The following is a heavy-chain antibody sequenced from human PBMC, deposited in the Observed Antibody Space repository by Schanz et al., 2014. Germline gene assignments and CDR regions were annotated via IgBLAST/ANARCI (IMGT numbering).Heavy chain of an antibody. CDR2: MIGSGSSV. V-gene: IGHV3-23*01. CDR1: GFTFSIYG. J-gene: IGHJ4*02. CDR3: ARSRGFDSIFDF. D-gene: IGHD5-12*01. Sequence: VQLLESGGGLVQPGGSLRLSCAASGFTFSIYGMSWVRQAPGKGLEWVSRMIGSGSSVFYADSVKGRFTISRDNLKNTVYLQMNSLRAGDTAVYYCARSRGFDSIFDFWGRGTLVTVSS.